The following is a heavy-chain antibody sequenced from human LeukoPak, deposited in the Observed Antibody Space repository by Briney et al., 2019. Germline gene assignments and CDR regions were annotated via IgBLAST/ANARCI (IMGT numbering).Heavy chain of an antibody. CDR1: GFTFSSYS. CDR3: ARDTRTGATTKFDY. Sequence: GGSLRLSCAASGFTFSSYSMNWVRQAPGKGLEWVSYVSSSSSTIYYADSVKGRFTISRDNAKNSLYLQMNSLRAEDTAVYYCARDTRTGATTKFDYWGQGTLVTVSS. J-gene: IGHJ4*02. D-gene: IGHD5-12*01. V-gene: IGHV3-48*01. CDR2: VSSSSSTI.